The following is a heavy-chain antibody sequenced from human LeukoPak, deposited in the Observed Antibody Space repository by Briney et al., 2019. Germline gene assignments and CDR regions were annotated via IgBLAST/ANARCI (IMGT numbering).Heavy chain of an antibody. CDR3: AIRPVAGYFDY. D-gene: IGHD6-19*01. J-gene: IGHJ4*02. Sequence: SETLSLTCAVYGGSFSGYYWSWVRQPPGKGLEWIGEINHSGSTNYNPSLKSRVTISVDTSKNQFSLKLSSVTAADTAVYYCAIRPVAGYFDYWGQGTLVTVSS. V-gene: IGHV4-34*01. CDR2: INHSGST. CDR1: GGSFSGYY.